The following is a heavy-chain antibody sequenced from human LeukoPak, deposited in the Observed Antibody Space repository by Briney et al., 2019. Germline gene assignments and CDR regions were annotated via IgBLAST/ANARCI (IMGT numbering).Heavy chain of an antibody. CDR3: ARDPLIVVVTAGFDY. CDR1: GGSISSSSYY. V-gene: IGHV4-39*07. CDR2: INHSGST. D-gene: IGHD2-21*02. Sequence: PSETLSLTCTVSGGSISSSSYYWGWIRQPPGKGLEWIGEINHSGSTNYNPSLKSRVTISVDTSKNQFSLQLNSVTPEDTAVYYCARDPLIVVVTAGFDYWGQGTLVTVSS. J-gene: IGHJ4*02.